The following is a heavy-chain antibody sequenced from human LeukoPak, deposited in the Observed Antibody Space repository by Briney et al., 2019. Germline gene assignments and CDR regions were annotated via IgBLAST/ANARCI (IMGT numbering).Heavy chain of an antibody. CDR1: GFTFDDYA. D-gene: IGHD3-10*01. CDR2: ISWNSGSI. CDR3: AKDTGP. V-gene: IGHV3-9*03. J-gene: IGHJ5*02. Sequence: GGSLRLSCAASGFTFDDYAMHWVRQAPGKGLEWVPGISWNSGSIGYADSVKGRFTISRDNAKNSLYLQMNSLRAEDMALYYCAKDTGPWGQGTLVTVSS.